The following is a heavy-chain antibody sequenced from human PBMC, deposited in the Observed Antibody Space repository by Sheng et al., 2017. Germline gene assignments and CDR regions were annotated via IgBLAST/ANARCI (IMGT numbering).Heavy chain of an antibody. V-gene: IGHV4-61*02. CDR2: VYTSGTT. CDR1: GGSIRSDNYF. Sequence: QVQLQESGPGLVKPSQTLSLTCTVSGGSIRSDNYFWSWIRQPAGKGLEWIGCVYTSGTTNYNPSLKSRVTISLDTSKNQFSLKLTSVTAADTAVYYCARTNGYYYDNDYYGMDVWGQGTTVIVSS. CDR3: ARTNGYYYDNDYYGMDV. D-gene: IGHD3-22*01. J-gene: IGHJ6*02.